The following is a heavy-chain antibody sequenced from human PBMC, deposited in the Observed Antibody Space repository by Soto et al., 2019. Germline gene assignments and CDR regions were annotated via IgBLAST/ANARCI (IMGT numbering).Heavy chain of an antibody. CDR2: IYYSGGT. D-gene: IGHD3-10*01. J-gene: IGHJ6*02. CDR3: ATDRAKRKDYYDYGMDV. Sequence: QVQLQESGPGLVKPSQTLSLTCTVSGGSISSGDDFWTWIRQPPGKGLEWIGYIYYSGGTFYNPCPKGRLTMSVDMSKNQFSLKLSSVTAADTAVYYCATDRAKRKDYYDYGMDVWGQGTTVTVSS. V-gene: IGHV4-30-4*01. CDR1: GGSISSGDDF.